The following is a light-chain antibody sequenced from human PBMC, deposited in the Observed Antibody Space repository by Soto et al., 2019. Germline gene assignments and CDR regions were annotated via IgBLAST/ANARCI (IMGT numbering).Light chain of an antibody. CDR1: QSISTW. J-gene: IGKJ1*01. CDR3: QQYNSFWT. CDR2: DAF. V-gene: IGKV1-5*01. Sequence: DIQMTQSPSTLSSSVGERVTITCRASQSISTWLAWYQQKPGKAPKLLIYDAFYLERGVPSRFSGSGSGTEFTLTISSLQSDDLATDYCQQYNSFWTFGQGTKVEI.